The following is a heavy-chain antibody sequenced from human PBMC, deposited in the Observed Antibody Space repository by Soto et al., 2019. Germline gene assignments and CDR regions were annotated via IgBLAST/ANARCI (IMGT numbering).Heavy chain of an antibody. V-gene: IGHV3-23*01. CDR2: ISGGGDNT. J-gene: IGHJ4*03. D-gene: IGHD4-17*01. Sequence: GGSLRLSCEVSGFTFSTYAMTWVRQAPGKGLEWVSAISGGGDNTYYADSVKGRFAISRDNSKNTLYLQTSSLRAEDTAVYYCAKWKNMDDFGDYRFNDWGHGTLVTVSS. CDR1: GFTFSTYA. CDR3: AKWKNMDDFGDYRFND.